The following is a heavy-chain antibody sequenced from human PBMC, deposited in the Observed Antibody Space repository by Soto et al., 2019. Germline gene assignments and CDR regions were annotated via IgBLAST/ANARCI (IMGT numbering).Heavy chain of an antibody. Sequence: HLGGSLRLSCAVSGFTFDDNAMHWVRQAPEKGLEWVSGINWKSDIGYADSVKGRFTISRENAENSLYLQMNSLRAEDTAVYYCAKDGRARIQLWQPYYYYGMDVWGQGTTVTVSS. CDR3: AKDGRARIQLWQPYYYYGMDV. V-gene: IGHV3-9*01. D-gene: IGHD5-18*01. CDR1: GFTFDDNA. CDR2: INWKSDI. J-gene: IGHJ6*02.